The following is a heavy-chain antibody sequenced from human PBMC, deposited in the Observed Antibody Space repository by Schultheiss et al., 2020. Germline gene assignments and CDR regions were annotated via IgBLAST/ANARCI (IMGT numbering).Heavy chain of an antibody. CDR3: ARRATVSYYGLDV. CDR2: ISYDGSNK. V-gene: IGHV3-30*03. D-gene: IGHD4-11*01. CDR1: GFTFSSYG. Sequence: GGSLRLSCAASGFTFSSYGMHWVRQAPGKGLEWVAVISYDGSNKYYADSVKGRFTISRDNSKNTLNLQVNSLRPEDTAVYYCARRATVSYYGLDVWGHGTTVTVSS. J-gene: IGHJ6*02.